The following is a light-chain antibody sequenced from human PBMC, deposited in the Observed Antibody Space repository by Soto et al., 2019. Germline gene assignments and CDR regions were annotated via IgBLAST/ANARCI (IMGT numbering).Light chain of an antibody. CDR3: QQYNSYSTWT. CDR1: QSISSW. V-gene: IGKV1-5*01. CDR2: DAS. Sequence: DIQMTQSPSTLSASVGDRVTITCRASQSISSWLAWYQQKPGKAPKLLIYDASSLESGVPSRFSGSGSGTEFTLTISSLQPDDFATYYCQQYNSYSTWTFGQGTKVEX. J-gene: IGKJ1*01.